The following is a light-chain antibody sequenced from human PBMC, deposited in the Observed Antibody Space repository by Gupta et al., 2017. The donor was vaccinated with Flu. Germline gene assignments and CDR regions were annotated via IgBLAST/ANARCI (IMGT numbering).Light chain of an antibody. CDR3: QIDGNYPFFT. CDR1: QSVRSSY. CDR2: DAS. Sequence: PGGRATLSCRARQSVRSSYLAWYQQKPGQAPRLLIYDASIRATGIPDRFSGSGFGKDFTLTISRLEQEDFAGYYCQIDGNYPFFTFGHGTKVDIK. J-gene: IGKJ3*01. V-gene: IGKV3-20*01.